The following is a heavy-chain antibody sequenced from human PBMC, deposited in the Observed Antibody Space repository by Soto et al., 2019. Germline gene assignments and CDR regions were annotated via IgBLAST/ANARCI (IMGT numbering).Heavy chain of an antibody. J-gene: IGHJ4*01. D-gene: IGHD3-16*01. Sequence: SETLSLICTVSGGSISSSGYYWAWLRQPPGRGLEWIGSIYYNGDTYFYPSLKSRVTISVDTSKNQFSLKLTSVTAADTALYFCARGGKYYQQETYFFDYWGQGSLVTVSS. V-gene: IGHV4-39*01. CDR3: ARGGKYYQQETYFFDY. CDR2: IYYNGDT. CDR1: GGSISSSGYY.